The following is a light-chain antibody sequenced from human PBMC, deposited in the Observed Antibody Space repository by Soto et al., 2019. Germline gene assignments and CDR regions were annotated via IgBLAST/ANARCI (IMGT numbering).Light chain of an antibody. CDR1: QNIFSY. CDR3: QQSYTVPHT. CDR2: AAS. V-gene: IGKV1-39*01. Sequence: DIQMTQSPSSLSASVGDRVTITCRASQNIFSYLSWYQHKPGKAPKLLIYAASSLQSGVPSRFSGSGSGTDFALTISSLQPEDLANFYCQQSYTVPHTFGQGTKVEI. J-gene: IGKJ2*01.